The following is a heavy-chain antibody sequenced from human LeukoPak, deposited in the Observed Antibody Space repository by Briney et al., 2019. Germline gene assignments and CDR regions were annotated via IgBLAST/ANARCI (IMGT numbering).Heavy chain of an antibody. J-gene: IGHJ3*02. CDR2: ISAYNGNT. CDR3: ARDLQQQLVRGYHDAFDI. V-gene: IGHV1-18*01. Sequence: GASVKVSCKASGYTSTSYGISWVRQAPGQGLEWMGWISAYNGNTNYAQKLQGRVTMTTDTSTSTAYMELRSLRSDDTAVYYCARDLQQQLVRGYHDAFDIWGQGTMVTVSS. CDR1: GYTSTSYG. D-gene: IGHD6-13*01.